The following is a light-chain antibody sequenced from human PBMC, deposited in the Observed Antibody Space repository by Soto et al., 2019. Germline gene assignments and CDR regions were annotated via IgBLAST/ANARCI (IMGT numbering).Light chain of an antibody. CDR2: GAS. J-gene: IGKJ5*01. V-gene: IGKV3-15*01. CDR1: QSVRSN. CDR3: HQYDNWFPFT. Sequence: EIVMTQSPATLSVSPGERATLSRRASQSVRSNLGWYQQKPGQAPRLLIYGASTRATGIPARFSGSGSGTEFTLTISSLQSQDSAVYYCHQYDNWFPFTFGQGTRLEIK.